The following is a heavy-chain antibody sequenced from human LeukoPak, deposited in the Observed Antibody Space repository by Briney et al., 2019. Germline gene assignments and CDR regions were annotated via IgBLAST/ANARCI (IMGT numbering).Heavy chain of an antibody. Sequence: PSETLSLTFTVSGGSISSYNWSWIRQPAGKGLEWIGRIYTSGSTNYNPSLKGRVTMSVDTSKNQFSLKLSSVSAADTAVYYCARLRDRAFDIWGQGTMVTVSS. D-gene: IGHD5-24*01. CDR3: ARLRDRAFDI. V-gene: IGHV4-4*07. J-gene: IGHJ3*02. CDR2: IYTSGST. CDR1: GGSISSYN.